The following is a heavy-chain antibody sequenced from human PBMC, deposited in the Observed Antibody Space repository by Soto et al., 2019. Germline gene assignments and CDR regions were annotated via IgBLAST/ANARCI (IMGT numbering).Heavy chain of an antibody. Sequence: ASVKVSCKASGDTFTSYAMHWVRQAPGEGLEWMGWINAGNGNTKYSQKFQGRVTITRDTSPSKAYMELSSLRSEDTAVYYCERSLAARNWFEPWGQGTLVTVSS. CDR2: INAGNGNT. J-gene: IGHJ5*02. CDR3: ERSLAARNWFEP. V-gene: IGHV1-3*01. CDR1: GDTFTSYA. D-gene: IGHD6-6*01.